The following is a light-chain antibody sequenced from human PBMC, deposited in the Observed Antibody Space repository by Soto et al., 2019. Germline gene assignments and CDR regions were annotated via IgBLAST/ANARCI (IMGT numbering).Light chain of an antibody. CDR3: QQTYSTPHT. CDR2: VAS. Sequence: DIQMTQSPSSLSASVGDRVTITCRASQSLSGYLNWYQQKPGEAPKLLIYVASSLQSGVPSRFSGSGSGTDFTLTISSLQPEEFSTYYCQQTYSTPHTFGGGTKVDIK. CDR1: QSLSGY. V-gene: IGKV1-39*01. J-gene: IGKJ4*01.